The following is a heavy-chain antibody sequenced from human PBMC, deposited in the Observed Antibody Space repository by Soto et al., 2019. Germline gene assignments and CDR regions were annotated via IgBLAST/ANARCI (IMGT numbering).Heavy chain of an antibody. CDR2: ISYDGSNK. CDR1: GFTFSSYG. D-gene: IGHD3-3*01. Sequence: QVQLVESGGGVVQPGRSLRLSCAASGFTFSSYGMHWVRQAPGKGLEWVAVISYDGSNKYYADSVKGRFTISRDNSKNTLYLQMNSLRAEDTAVYYCAKGYGYYDFWSGYAKSYYFDYWGQGTLVTVSS. J-gene: IGHJ4*02. V-gene: IGHV3-30*18. CDR3: AKGYGYYDFWSGYAKSYYFDY.